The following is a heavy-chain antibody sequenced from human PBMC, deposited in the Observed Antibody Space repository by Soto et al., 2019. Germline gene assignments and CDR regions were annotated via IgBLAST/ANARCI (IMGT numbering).Heavy chain of an antibody. V-gene: IGHV1-2*04. CDR1: GYIFTGYY. J-gene: IGHJ4*02. Sequence: ASVKVSCKASGYIFTGYYMHWVRQAPGQGLEWMGWINPNSGDTNYTQKFQGWVTMTRDTSISTAYVELSRLRSDDTAVYYCATSRISIAVAGETEYYFDYWGQGTPVTVSS. D-gene: IGHD6-19*01. CDR3: ATSRISIAVAGETEYYFDY. CDR2: INPNSGDT.